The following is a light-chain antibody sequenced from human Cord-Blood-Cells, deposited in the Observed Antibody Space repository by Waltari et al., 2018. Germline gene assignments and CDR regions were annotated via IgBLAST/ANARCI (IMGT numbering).Light chain of an antibody. CDR2: RNN. CDR1: SSNIGSNT. J-gene: IGLJ2*01. V-gene: IGLV1-44*01. Sequence: QSVLTQPPSASGTPGQRFTISCSGSSSNIGSNTVNWYQQLPGTAPKLLIYRNNQRPSGVPDRFSGSKSGTSASLAISGLQAEDEADYYCAAWDDSLNVVFGGGTKLTVL. CDR3: AAWDDSLNVV.